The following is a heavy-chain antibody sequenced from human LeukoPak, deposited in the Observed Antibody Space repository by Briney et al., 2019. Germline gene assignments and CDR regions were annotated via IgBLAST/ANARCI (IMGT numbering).Heavy chain of an antibody. V-gene: IGHV1-2*02. CDR3: ARVASAAGDPFDY. CDR1: GYTFSGYY. Sequence: ASVKVSCKASGYTFSGYYMHWVRQAPGQGLEWMGWINPNSGGTKSAQKFQGRVTMTRDTSISTAYMELSRLRSDDTAMYYCARVASAAGDPFDYWGQGTLVTVSS. CDR2: INPNSGGT. J-gene: IGHJ4*02. D-gene: IGHD7-27*01.